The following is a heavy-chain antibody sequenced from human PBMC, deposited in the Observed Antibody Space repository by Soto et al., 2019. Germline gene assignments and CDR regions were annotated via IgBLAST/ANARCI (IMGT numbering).Heavy chain of an antibody. D-gene: IGHD1-1*01. CDR1: GYTLGSYG. CDR2: IYIDDT. V-gene: IGHV1-18*01. J-gene: IGHJ4*02. Sequence: SVKVSCKARGYTLGSYGWSWMRQAPGQGLEWMGWIYIDDTKYAQNLQGRVTMTTDTSTSTVYMELRSLRSDDTAVYYCARDRDWNLDYWGQGTLVTVSS. CDR3: ARDRDWNLDY.